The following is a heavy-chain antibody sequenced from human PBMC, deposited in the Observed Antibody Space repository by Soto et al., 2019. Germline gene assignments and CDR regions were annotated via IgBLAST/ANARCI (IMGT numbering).Heavy chain of an antibody. CDR2: IYTDGSP. Sequence: VQLVETGGALIQPGGSLRLSCAASGFTVSNSFMSWVRQAPGKALEWVSVIYTDGSPYYTDSVRGRFTISRDDSQNTVFLQMNNLRVEDTAVYYCTRDMVRGVSAFDICGQGTTVTVSS. CDR1: GFTVSNSF. D-gene: IGHD3-10*01. CDR3: TRDMVRGVSAFDI. J-gene: IGHJ3*02. V-gene: IGHV3-53*02.